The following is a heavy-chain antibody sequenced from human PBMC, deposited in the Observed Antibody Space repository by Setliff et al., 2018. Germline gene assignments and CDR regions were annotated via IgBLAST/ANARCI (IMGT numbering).Heavy chain of an antibody. D-gene: IGHD3-10*01. Sequence: AGGSLRLSCGTSGFTFDVSGMSWVRQAPGKGLEWVSSINWSGGSRAYADSVKGRFTISRDNAKNSLYLQMNSLRAEDTAVYYCVRDWASGDDHWGRGTLVT. CDR3: VRDWASGDDH. V-gene: IGHV3-20*04. CDR1: GFTFDVSG. CDR2: INWSGGSR. J-gene: IGHJ4*02.